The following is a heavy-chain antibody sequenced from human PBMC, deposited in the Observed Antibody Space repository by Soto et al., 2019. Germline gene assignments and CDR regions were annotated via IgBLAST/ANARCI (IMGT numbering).Heavy chain of an antibody. V-gene: IGHV4-4*02. CDR1: GGSISSSNW. J-gene: IGHJ4*02. Sequence: QVQLQESGPGLVKPSGTLSLTCAVSGGSISSSNWWSWVRQPPGKGLEWIGEIYHSGSTNYNPSLKSRVTISVDQSKNQFSRKLSSVTAADTAVYYCARFGDVDSSGIDYWGQGTLVTVSS. CDR2: IYHSGST. CDR3: ARFGDVDSSGIDY. D-gene: IGHD3-22*01.